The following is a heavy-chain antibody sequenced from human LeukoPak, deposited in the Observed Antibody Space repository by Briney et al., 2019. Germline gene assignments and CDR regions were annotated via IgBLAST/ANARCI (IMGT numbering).Heavy chain of an antibody. V-gene: IGHV1-69*01. CDR1: GGTFSSYA. Sequence: ASVKVSCKASGGTFSSYAISWVRQAPGQGLEWMGGIIPIFGTANYAQKFQGRVTITADESTSTAYMELSSLRSEDTAVYYCARGRWYDILTRGFWFDPWGQGTLVTVSS. CDR2: IIPIFGTA. D-gene: IGHD3-9*01. CDR3: ARGRWYDILTRGFWFDP. J-gene: IGHJ5*02.